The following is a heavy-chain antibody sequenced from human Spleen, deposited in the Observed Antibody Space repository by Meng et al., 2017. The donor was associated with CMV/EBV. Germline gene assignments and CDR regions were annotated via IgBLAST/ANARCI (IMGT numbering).Heavy chain of an antibody. CDR1: FSSFP. Sequence: FSSFPINWKRQAPGQGLEWMGVIIPIFRTPNYAQHFQDRVTITTDEATSTVFMELTSLRSEDTAIYYCARSDEYCSTTNCYNPFDHWGQGTLVTVSS. V-gene: IGHV1-69*05. J-gene: IGHJ4*02. CDR2: IIPIFRTP. CDR3: ARSDEYCSTTNCYNPFDH. D-gene: IGHD2-2*01.